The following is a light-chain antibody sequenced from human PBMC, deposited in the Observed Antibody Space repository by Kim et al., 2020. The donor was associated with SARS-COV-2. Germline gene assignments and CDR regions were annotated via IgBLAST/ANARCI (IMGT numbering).Light chain of an antibody. J-gene: IGLJ2*01. Sequence: SYELTQPPSVSVSPGQTARITCGGDAFPNQNVHWYQQKPGQAPVLVIYYDRDRPSGIPERFSGSSSGNTATLTISRVEAEDEADYYCQLGDSSGDHLVFG. CDR3: QLGDSSGDHLV. CDR2: YDR. V-gene: IGLV3-21*01. CDR1: AFPNQN.